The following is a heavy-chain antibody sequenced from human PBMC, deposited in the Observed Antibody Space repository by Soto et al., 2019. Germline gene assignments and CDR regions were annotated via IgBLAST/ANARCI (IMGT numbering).Heavy chain of an antibody. J-gene: IGHJ4*02. CDR3: ARDSLYCSGGSCYPFFDY. CDR1: GYTFTGYC. V-gene: IGHV1-2*02. Sequence: ASVKVSCKASGYTFTGYCMHWVRQAPGQGLEWMGWINPNSGGTNYAQKFQGRVTMTRDTSISTAYMELSRLRSDDTAVYYCARDSLYCSGGSCYPFFDYWGQGTLVTVSS. D-gene: IGHD2-15*01. CDR2: INPNSGGT.